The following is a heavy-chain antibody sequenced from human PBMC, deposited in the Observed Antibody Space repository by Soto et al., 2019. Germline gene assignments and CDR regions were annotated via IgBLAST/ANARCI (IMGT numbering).Heavy chain of an antibody. V-gene: IGHV6-1*01. CDR3: ARGEVVVVPAGGYMDV. J-gene: IGHJ6*03. D-gene: IGHD2-2*01. CDR2: TNYGSKWSY. Sequence: PSQTLSLTCAISGDSVSESSVSWNWIRQSPSRGLEWLGRTNYGSKWSYAYAESVRSRITISPDTSKNQFSLQLTSVTAEDTAVDFCARGEVVVVPAGGYMDVWGKGTTVTVSS. CDR1: GDSVSESSVS.